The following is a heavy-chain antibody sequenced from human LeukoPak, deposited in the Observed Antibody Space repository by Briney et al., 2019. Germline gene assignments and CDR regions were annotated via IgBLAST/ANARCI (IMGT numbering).Heavy chain of an antibody. J-gene: IGHJ4*02. V-gene: IGHV3-30*02. Sequence: GGSLRLSCAASGFTFSSYGMRWVRQAPGKGLEWVAFIRYDGSNKYYADSVKGRLTISRDNSKNTLYLQMNSLRAEDTAVYYCAKSEAYSSSSRGYFDYWGQGTLVTVSS. CDR1: GFTFSSYG. D-gene: IGHD6-6*01. CDR3: AKSEAYSSSSRGYFDY. CDR2: IRYDGSNK.